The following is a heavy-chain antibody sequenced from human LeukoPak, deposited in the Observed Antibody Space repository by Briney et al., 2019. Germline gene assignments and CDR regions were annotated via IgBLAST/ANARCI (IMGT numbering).Heavy chain of an antibody. CDR2: ISSSGSTI. CDR3: AGRYCSGGSCYWSYYFDY. J-gene: IGHJ4*02. V-gene: IGHV3-11*01. CDR1: GFTFSDYY. D-gene: IGHD2-15*01. Sequence: GGSLRLSCAASGFTFSDYYMSWIRQAPGKGLEWVSYISSSGSTIYYADSVKGRFTISRDNAKNSLYLQMNSLRAEDTAVYYCAGRYCSGGSCYWSYYFDYWGQGTLVTVSS.